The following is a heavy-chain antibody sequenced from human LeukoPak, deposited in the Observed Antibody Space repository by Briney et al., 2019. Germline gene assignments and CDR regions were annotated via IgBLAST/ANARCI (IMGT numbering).Heavy chain of an antibody. CDR2: IYYRGST. D-gene: IGHD2-21*02. CDR1: GGSISSNNYY. CDR3: ARQIVVVTALHFDY. V-gene: IGHV4-39*01. J-gene: IGHJ4*02. Sequence: PSETLSLTCSVSGGSISSNNYYWGWIRQPPGKGLEWIGSIYYRGSTYYNPSLKSRVTISIDTSKNQFSLKLSSVTAADTAVYYCARQIVVVTALHFDYWGQGTLVTVSS.